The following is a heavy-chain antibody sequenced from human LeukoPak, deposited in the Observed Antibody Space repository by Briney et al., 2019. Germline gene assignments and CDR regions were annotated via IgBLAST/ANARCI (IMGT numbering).Heavy chain of an antibody. Sequence: GGSLRLSCAASRFTVSSNYMSWVRQAPGKGLEWVSVIYSGGSTYYADSVKGRFTISRDNSKNTLYLQMNSLRAEDTAVYYCAREGRWLQWYYFDYWGQGTLVTVSS. V-gene: IGHV3-66*01. D-gene: IGHD5-24*01. CDR1: RFTVSSNY. J-gene: IGHJ4*02. CDR3: AREGRWLQWYYFDY. CDR2: IYSGGST.